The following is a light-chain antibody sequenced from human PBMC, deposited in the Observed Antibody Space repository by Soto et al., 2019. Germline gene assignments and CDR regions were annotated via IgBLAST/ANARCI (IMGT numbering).Light chain of an antibody. J-gene: IGKJ2*01. Sequence: EIVMTQSPATLSVSTGERATLSCRASQSVSRNSAWYQHKPGQAPRLLIYGASTRSTGIPARFSGSGSGTEFTLTISSLQSEDFAVYYCQQYNNWPLYTFGQGTKLEIK. V-gene: IGKV3-15*01. CDR2: GAS. CDR3: QQYNNWPLYT. CDR1: QSVSRN.